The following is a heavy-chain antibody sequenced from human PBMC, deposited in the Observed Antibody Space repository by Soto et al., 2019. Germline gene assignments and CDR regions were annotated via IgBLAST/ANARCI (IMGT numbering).Heavy chain of an antibody. CDR3: ARGRITIFGVDYYYGMDV. V-gene: IGHV4-31*03. CDR2: IYYSGST. Sequence: SETLSLTCTVSGGSISSGGYYWSWIRQHPGKGLEWIGYIYYSGSTYYNPSLKSRVTISVDTSKNQFSLKLSSVTAADTAVYYCARGRITIFGVDYYYGMDVWGQGTTVTVSS. CDR1: GGSISSGGYY. D-gene: IGHD3-3*01. J-gene: IGHJ6*02.